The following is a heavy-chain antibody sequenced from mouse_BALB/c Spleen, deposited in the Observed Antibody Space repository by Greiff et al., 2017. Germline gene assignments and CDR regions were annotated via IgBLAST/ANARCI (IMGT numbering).Heavy chain of an antibody. CDR2: ILPGSGST. V-gene: IGHV1-9*01. Sequence: VQLQESGAELAKPGASVKMSCKASGYTFTSYWIEWVKQRPGHGLEWIGEILPGSGSTNYNEKFKGKATFTADTSSNTAYMQLSSLTSEDSAVYYCARGARAAWFAYWGQGTLGTVSA. J-gene: IGHJ3*01. CDR3: ARGARAAWFAY. CDR1: GYTFTSYW. D-gene: IGHD3-1*01.